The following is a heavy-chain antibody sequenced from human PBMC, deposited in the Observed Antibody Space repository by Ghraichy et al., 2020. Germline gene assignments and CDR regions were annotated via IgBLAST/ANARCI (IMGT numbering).Heavy chain of an antibody. V-gene: IGHV4-59*08. D-gene: IGHD5-24*01. Sequence: SETLSLTCIVSGGSVGSSFWNWIRQPPGKEREWIGYIYNSGTTKYNPSLKSRVSISVDTSKNQFSLSLRSVTAADTAVYYCAQGKGYKIDLWGRGTLVTVSS. J-gene: IGHJ4*02. CDR1: GGSVGSSF. CDR2: IYNSGTT. CDR3: AQGKGYKIDL.